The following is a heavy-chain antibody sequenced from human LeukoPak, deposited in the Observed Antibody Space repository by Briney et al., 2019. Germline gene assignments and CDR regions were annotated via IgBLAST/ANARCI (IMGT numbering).Heavy chain of an antibody. D-gene: IGHD2-21*02. J-gene: IGHJ4*02. V-gene: IGHV3-13*01. Sequence: GGSLSLSCAASGFTFSSYDMHGVRQATGKGLEWVSAISAAGDTYYLDSVKGRFTISRENAKNSLYLQMNSLRAGDTAVYYCVALGDRIYWGQGTLVTVSS. CDR2: ISAAGDT. CDR1: GFTFSSYD. CDR3: VALGDRIY.